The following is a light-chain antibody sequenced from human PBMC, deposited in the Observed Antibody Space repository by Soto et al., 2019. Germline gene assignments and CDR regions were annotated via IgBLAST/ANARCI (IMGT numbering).Light chain of an antibody. Sequence: PGERATLSCWASQSISSNLAWYQQKAGQAPRLLIYGASTRATGIPARFSGSGSGTDFTLTISSLQPEDFATYYCQQYNSYPLTFGGGTKVDI. CDR1: QSISSN. CDR3: QQYNSYPLT. V-gene: IGKV3-15*01. J-gene: IGKJ4*01. CDR2: GAS.